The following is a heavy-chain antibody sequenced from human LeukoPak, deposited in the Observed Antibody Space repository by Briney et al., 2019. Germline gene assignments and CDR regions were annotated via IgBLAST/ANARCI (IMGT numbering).Heavy chain of an antibody. V-gene: IGHV6-1*01. D-gene: IGHD6-13*01. CDR3: ARKIAAAGKGNFDY. Sequence: SQTLSLTCAISGDSVSSDSAAWNWIRQSPSRGLEWLGRTYYRSKWYYDYAVSMKSRITLNPDTSKNQFSLQLNSVTPEDTAVYYCARKIAAAGKGNFDYWGQGTLVTVSS. J-gene: IGHJ4*02. CDR2: TYYRSKWYY. CDR1: GDSVSSDSAA.